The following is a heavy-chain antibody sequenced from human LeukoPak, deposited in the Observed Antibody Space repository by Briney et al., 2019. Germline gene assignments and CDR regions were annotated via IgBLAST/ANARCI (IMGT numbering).Heavy chain of an antibody. CDR2: INHSGST. CDR1: GGSFSGYY. V-gene: IGHV4-34*01. CDR3: ASRAGGNTAGVV. D-gene: IGHD4-23*01. J-gene: IGHJ4*02. Sequence: ASETLSLTCAVYGGSFSGYYWSWIRQPPGKGLEWIGEINHSGSTNYNPSLKSRVTISVDTSKNQFSLKLSSVTAADTAVYYCASRAGGNTAGVVWGQGTLVTVSS.